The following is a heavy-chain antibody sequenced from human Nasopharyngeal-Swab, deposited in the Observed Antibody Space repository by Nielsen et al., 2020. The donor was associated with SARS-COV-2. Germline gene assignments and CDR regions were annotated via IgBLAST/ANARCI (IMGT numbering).Heavy chain of an antibody. V-gene: IGHV3-21*01. CDR2: ISSSSSYI. Sequence: GGSLRLSCAASGLTFSSYSMNWVRQAPGKGLEWVSSISSSSSYIYYADSVKGRFTISRDNAKNSLYLQMNSLRAEDTAVYYCARGDRSGSYYPDYWGQGTLVTVSS. CDR1: GLTFSSYS. D-gene: IGHD3-10*01. CDR3: ARGDRSGSYYPDY. J-gene: IGHJ4*02.